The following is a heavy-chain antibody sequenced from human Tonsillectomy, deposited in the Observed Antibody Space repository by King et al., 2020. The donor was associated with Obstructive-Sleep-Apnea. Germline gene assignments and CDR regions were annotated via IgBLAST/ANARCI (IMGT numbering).Heavy chain of an antibody. Sequence: VQLVESGGDLAQPGRSLRLSCTGSGFTFGDYTMSWFRQAPGKGLEWVGFIRTKPYGGTTEYAASVKGRFTISRDGSKSIAHLQMNSLKTEDTAEYYCTREIHCGGDCAYYFDYWGQGTLVTVSS. J-gene: IGHJ4*02. D-gene: IGHD2-21*02. V-gene: IGHV3-49*01. CDR3: TREIHCGGDCAYYFDY. CDR2: IRTKPYGGTT. CDR1: GFTFGDYT.